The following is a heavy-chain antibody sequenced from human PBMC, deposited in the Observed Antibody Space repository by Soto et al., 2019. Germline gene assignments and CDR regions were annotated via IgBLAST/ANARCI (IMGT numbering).Heavy chain of an antibody. CDR1: GFTFDESG. CDR2: FSWNSDRI. J-gene: IGHJ4*02. Sequence: EVQLVESGGVLVQPGRSLRLSCAASGFTFDESGMHWVRQAPGKGLEWVSGFSWNSDRIGYADSVKGRFTISRDNAKNSLYLQMNSLRVDDTALYYCHYGSGSYNYWGQGTLVTVSS. D-gene: IGHD3-10*01. CDR3: HYGSGSYNY. V-gene: IGHV3-9*01.